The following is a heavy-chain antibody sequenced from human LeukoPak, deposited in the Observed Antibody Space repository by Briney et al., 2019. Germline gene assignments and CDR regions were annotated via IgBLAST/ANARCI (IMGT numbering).Heavy chain of an antibody. Sequence: GTSLRLSCAASGFTFSSYGMHWVRQAPGKGLEWVAVIWYDGSVKYYADSVKGRFTISRDNSKNTLYLQMNSLRAEDTAVYYCARDSNTAMVTEYWGQGTLATVSS. D-gene: IGHD5-18*01. CDR2: IWYDGSVK. CDR1: GFTFSSYG. CDR3: ARDSNTAMVTEY. J-gene: IGHJ4*02. V-gene: IGHV3-33*01.